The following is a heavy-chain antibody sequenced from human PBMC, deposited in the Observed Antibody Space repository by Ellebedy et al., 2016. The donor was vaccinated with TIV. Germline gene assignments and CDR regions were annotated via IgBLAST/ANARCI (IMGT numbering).Heavy chain of an antibody. CDR2: ISYDGSNK. D-gene: IGHD3-10*01. Sequence: GGSLRLXXAASGFTFSSYAMHWVRQAPGKGLEWVAVISYDGSNKYYADSVKGRFTISRDNSKNTLYLQMNSLRAEDTAMYHCARDMAGFEESNYYYDYGMDVWGQGTTVTVSS. J-gene: IGHJ6*02. V-gene: IGHV3-30*14. CDR1: GFTFSSYA. CDR3: ARDMAGFEESNYYYDYGMDV.